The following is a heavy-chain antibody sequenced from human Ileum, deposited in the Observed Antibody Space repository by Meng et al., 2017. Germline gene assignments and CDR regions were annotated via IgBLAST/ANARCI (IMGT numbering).Heavy chain of an antibody. J-gene: IGHJ4*02. CDR3: ISNVDRGLN. CDR1: GFTFSDYW. CDR2: IQGDGSNS. Sequence: GGSLRLSCAGSGFTFSDYWMHWVRQAPGKGLEWVSRIQGDGSNSAYADSVKGRFTISRDNAKNMLYLQINSLRVDDTALYFCISNVDRGLNWGQGTVVTVSS. D-gene: IGHD5-12*01. V-gene: IGHV3-74*01.